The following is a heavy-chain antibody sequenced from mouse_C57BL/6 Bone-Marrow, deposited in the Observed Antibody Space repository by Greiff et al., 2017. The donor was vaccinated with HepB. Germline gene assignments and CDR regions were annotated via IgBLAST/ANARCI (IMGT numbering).Heavy chain of an antibody. Sequence: EVKLQESGPELVKPGASVKISCKASGYSFTGYYMNWVKQSPEKSLEWIGEINPSTGGTTYNQKFKAKATLTVDKSSSTAYMQLKSLTSEDSAVYYYARTHDYGSSDVAWFAYWGQGTLVTVSA. CDR2: INPSTGGT. CDR3: ARTHDYGSSDVAWFAY. J-gene: IGHJ3*01. CDR1: GYSFTGYY. D-gene: IGHD1-1*01. V-gene: IGHV1-42*01.